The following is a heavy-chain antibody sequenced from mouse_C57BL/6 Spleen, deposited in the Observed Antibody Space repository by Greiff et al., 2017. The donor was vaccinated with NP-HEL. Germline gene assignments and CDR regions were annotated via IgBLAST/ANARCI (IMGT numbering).Heavy chain of an antibody. D-gene: IGHD1-1*01. Sequence: QVQLQQPGTELVKPGASVKLSCKASGYTFTSYWMHWVKQRPGQGLEWIGNINPSNGGTNYNEKFKSKAILTVDKSSSTAYMQLSSLTSEDSAVYYCARSITTVVATDYWGQGTTLTVSS. CDR3: ARSITTVVATDY. V-gene: IGHV1-53*01. CDR1: GYTFTSYW. J-gene: IGHJ2*01. CDR2: INPSNGGT.